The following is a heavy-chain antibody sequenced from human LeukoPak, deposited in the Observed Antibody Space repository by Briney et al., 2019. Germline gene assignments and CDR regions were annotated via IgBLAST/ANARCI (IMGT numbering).Heavy chain of an antibody. V-gene: IGHV4-34*01. CDR1: GGSFSGYY. CDR3: AREGDLGYCSGGSCYAFDY. J-gene: IGHJ4*02. D-gene: IGHD2-15*01. CDR2: INHSGST. Sequence: SETLSLTCAVYGGSFSGYYWSWIRQPPGKGLEWIGEINHSGSTNYNPSLKSRVTISVDTSKNQFSLKLSSVTAADTAVYYSAREGDLGYCSGGSCYAFDYWGQRTLVTVSS.